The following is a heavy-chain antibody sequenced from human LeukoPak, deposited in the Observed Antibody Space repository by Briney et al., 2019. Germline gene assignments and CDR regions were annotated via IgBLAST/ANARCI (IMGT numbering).Heavy chain of an antibody. CDR2: ISGSGTTI. Sequence: GGSLRLSCAASGFTFSDYYMSWIRQAPGKGLEWVSYISGSGTTIYYADSVKGRFTISRDNAKNSLYLQMNSLRAEDTAVYYCAREYYYDSSGYYYGYYYYGMDVWGQGTTVTVSS. J-gene: IGHJ6*02. V-gene: IGHV3-11*01. D-gene: IGHD3-22*01. CDR1: GFTFSDYY. CDR3: AREYYYDSSGYYYGYYYYGMDV.